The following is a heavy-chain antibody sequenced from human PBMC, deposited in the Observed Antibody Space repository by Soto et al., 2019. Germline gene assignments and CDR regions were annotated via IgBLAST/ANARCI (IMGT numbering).Heavy chain of an antibody. V-gene: IGHV1-46*03. Sequence: QVQLVQSGAEVKEPGASVKVSCKTSGYIFTSFYIHWVRQAPGQGLEWMGRTSPSDGDTTYAQKFQGRVTMTTDTSTSTVYMELSSLTSEDTAVYYCSRGGEVDLWGRGTLVIVSS. J-gene: IGHJ2*01. CDR3: SRGGEVDL. CDR1: GYIFTSFY. CDR2: TSPSDGDT.